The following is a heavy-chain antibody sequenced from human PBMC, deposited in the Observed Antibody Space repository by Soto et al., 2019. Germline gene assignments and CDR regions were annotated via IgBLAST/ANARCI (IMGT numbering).Heavy chain of an antibody. D-gene: IGHD4-17*01. V-gene: IGHV4-30-2*01. J-gene: IGHJ6*02. CDR1: GGSINSGGYS. Sequence: QLQLQESGSGLVKPSQTLSLTCTVSGGSINSGGYSWIWIRQPPGKGLEWIGYIYHTGNTFYNPSLQSRVTISVDQSKNQFSLSLGSVTAADTAMYYCGRVERPLRTPFAYGMDVWGQGTTVTVSS. CDR2: IYHTGNT. CDR3: GRVERPLRTPFAYGMDV.